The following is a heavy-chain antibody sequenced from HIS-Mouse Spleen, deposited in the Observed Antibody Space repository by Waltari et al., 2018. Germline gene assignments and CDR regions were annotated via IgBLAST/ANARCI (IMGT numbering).Heavy chain of an antibody. J-gene: IGHJ2*01. V-gene: IGHV4-39*07. Sequence: QLQLQESGPGLVKPSETLSLTCTVSGGSISSSSYYWGWIRQPPGKGLEWIGSIYYSGRTYYTPSLTSRVTISVDTSKNQFSLKLSSVTAADTAVYYCAREIPYSSSWYDWYFDLWGRGTLVTVSS. CDR3: AREIPYSSSWYDWYFDL. D-gene: IGHD6-13*01. CDR1: GGSISSSSYY. CDR2: IYYSGRT.